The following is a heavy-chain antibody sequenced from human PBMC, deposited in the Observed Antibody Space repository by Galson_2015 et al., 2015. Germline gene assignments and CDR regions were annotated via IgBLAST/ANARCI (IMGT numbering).Heavy chain of an antibody. Sequence: QSGAEVKKPGESLKVSCTASGYSFPNYWIAWVRQMPGKGLECMGRIYPGDSDTRYSPFFQGQVTISADKSIRTAYLQWSSLEASDTATYYCSRQAGAGDYGDFWGQGSLVTVSS. CDR1: GYSFPNYW. D-gene: IGHD4-17*01. CDR3: SRQAGAGDYGDF. J-gene: IGHJ4*02. V-gene: IGHV5-51*01. CDR2: IYPGDSDT.